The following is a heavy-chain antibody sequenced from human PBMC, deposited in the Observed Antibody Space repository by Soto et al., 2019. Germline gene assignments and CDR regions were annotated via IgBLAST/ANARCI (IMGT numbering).Heavy chain of an antibody. J-gene: IGHJ3*02. V-gene: IGHV3-11*05. CDR3: ARSYGDYEATAFYI. CDR2: ISSSSSYT. D-gene: IGHD4-17*01. CDR1: GFTFSDYY. Sequence: QVQLVESGGGLVKPGGSLRLSCAASGFTFSDYYMSWIRQAPGKGLEWVSYISSSSSYTNYADSVKGRFTISRDNAKNSLYLQMNSLRAEDTAVYYCARSYGDYEATAFYIWGQGTMVTVSS.